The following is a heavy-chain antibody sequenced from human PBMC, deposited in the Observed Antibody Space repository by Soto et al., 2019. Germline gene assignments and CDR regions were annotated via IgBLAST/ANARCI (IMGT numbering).Heavy chain of an antibody. D-gene: IGHD3-10*01. J-gene: IGHJ6*03. CDR2: IWYDGSNK. Sequence: GGSLRLSCAASGFTFSSYGMHWVRQAPGKGLEWVAVIWYDGSNKYYADSVKGRFTISRDNSKNTLYLQMNSLRAEDTAVYYCAKDDMVRGRSYMDVWGKGTTVTVSS. V-gene: IGHV3-33*06. CDR3: AKDDMVRGRSYMDV. CDR1: GFTFSSYG.